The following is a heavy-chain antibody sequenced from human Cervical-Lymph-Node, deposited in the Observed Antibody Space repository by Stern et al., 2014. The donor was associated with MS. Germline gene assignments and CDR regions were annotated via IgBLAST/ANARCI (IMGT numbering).Heavy chain of an antibody. J-gene: IGHJ5*02. CDR2: IGSAGDT. CDR3: ARVRVWSGYPVIDL. V-gene: IGHV3-13*01. CDR1: GFTFSSYD. D-gene: IGHD3-3*01. Sequence: EVQLVESGGGLVQPGGSLRLSCAASGFTFSSYDMHWVRQGTGKRLEWVSGIGSAGDTYYAGSVKGRFIISRENAKNSLYLQMNSLRAGDTAVYYCARVRVWSGYPVIDLWGQGSLVTVSS.